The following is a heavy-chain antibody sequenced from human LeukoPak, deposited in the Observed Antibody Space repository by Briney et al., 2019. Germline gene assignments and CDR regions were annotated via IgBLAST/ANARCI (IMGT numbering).Heavy chain of an antibody. CDR1: GGSISSGDYY. Sequence: SETLSLTCSVSGGSISSGDYYWSWIRQHPGEGLEWIGHIYYSGTTYNNPSLESRVTISVDTSKNQFSLKLSSVTAADTAVYYCARYGSNAHDYWGQGTLVTVSS. V-gene: IGHV4-31*03. CDR2: IYYSGTT. CDR3: ARYGSNAHDY. J-gene: IGHJ4*02. D-gene: IGHD4-23*01.